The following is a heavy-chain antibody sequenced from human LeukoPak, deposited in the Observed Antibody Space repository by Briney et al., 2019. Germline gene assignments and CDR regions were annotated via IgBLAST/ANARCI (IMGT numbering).Heavy chain of an antibody. Sequence: SETLSLTCTVSGGSISSYYWSWIRQPPGKGLEWIGYIYYSGSTNYNPSLKSRVTISVDTSKNQFSLKLSSVIAADTAVYYCARDSNGYYYWGQGTLVTVSS. J-gene: IGHJ4*02. CDR2: IYYSGST. CDR3: ARDSNGYYY. D-gene: IGHD2-8*01. V-gene: IGHV4-59*01. CDR1: GGSISSYY.